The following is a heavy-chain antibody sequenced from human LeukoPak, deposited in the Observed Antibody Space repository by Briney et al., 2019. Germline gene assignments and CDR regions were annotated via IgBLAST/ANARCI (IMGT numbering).Heavy chain of an antibody. CDR1: GFTFSSYA. CDR3: AKDHDPGELFVVGGYGADYYFDY. J-gene: IGHJ4*02. Sequence: GGSLRLPCAASGFTFSSYAMSWVRQAPGKGLEWVSAISGSGGSTYYADSVKGRFTISRDNSKNTLYLQMNSLRAEDTAVYYCAKDHDPGELFVVGGYGADYYFDYWGQGTLVTVSS. D-gene: IGHD3-10*01. CDR2: ISGSGGST. V-gene: IGHV3-23*01.